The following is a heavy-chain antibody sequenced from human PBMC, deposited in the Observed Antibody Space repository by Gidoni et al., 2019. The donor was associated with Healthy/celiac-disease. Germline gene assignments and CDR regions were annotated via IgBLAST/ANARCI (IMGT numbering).Heavy chain of an antibody. CDR1: GGTFSSYA. CDR3: ASPPIDSRGRIRYYYYGMDV. CDR2: IIPIFGTA. J-gene: IGHJ6*02. Sequence: QVQLVQSGAEVKKPGSSVKVSCKASGGTFSSYAISWVRQAPGQGLEWMGGIIPIFGTANYAQKFQGRVTITADESTSTAYMELSSLRSEDTAVYYCASPPIDSRGRIRYYYYGMDVWGQGTTVTVSS. V-gene: IGHV1-69*01. D-gene: IGHD3-16*01.